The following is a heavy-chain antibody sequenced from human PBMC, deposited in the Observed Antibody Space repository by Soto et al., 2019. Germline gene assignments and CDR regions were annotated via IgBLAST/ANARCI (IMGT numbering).Heavy chain of an antibody. J-gene: IGHJ6*02. Sequence: VCCQASGGSFAYTLIFVRQAPGQGLEWMGGIIPIFGTTNYAQKFQGRVTITADESTKTAYMELSTLRSEDTAVYYCARLPSHGTNGMDVCGQGTTVTVSS. CDR1: GGSFAYT. D-gene: IGHD2-2*01. CDR2: IIPIFGTT. V-gene: IGHV1-69*01. CDR3: ARLPSHGTNGMDV.